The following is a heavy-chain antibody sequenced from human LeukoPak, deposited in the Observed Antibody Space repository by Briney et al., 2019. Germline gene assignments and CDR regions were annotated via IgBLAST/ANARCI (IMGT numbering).Heavy chain of an antibody. D-gene: IGHD3-22*01. CDR3: ARGNRVYYDSSFDP. V-gene: IGHV3-66*01. Sequence: GGSLRLSCAASGFTVSSNYMSWVRQAPGKGLEWVSVIYSGGSTYYADSVKGRFTISRDNSKNTLYLQMNSLRAEDTAVYYCARGNRVYYDSSFDPWGQGTLVTVSS. J-gene: IGHJ5*02. CDR1: GFTVSSNY. CDR2: IYSGGST.